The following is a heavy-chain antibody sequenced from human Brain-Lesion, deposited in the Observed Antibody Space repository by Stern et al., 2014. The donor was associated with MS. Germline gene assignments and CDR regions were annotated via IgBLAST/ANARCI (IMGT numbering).Heavy chain of an antibody. CDR2: IKEDGSES. J-gene: IGHJ4*02. CDR3: ARGGSRVPDY. D-gene: IGHD2-2*01. CDR1: GFTFSRYW. V-gene: IGHV3-7*01. Sequence: VQLVESGGGLVQPGGSLRLSCAASGFTFSRYWMSWARQAPGKGLEWVAHIKEDGSESHYVDSVKGRFTMSRDNAKNSMYLQMNSLRAEDPAVYHCARGGSRVPDYWGQGTLVTVSS.